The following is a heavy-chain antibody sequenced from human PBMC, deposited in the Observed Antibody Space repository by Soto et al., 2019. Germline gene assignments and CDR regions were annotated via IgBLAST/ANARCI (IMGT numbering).Heavy chain of an antibody. D-gene: IGHD3-22*01. Sequence: PSETLSLTCTVSGGSISSSSYYWGWIRQPPGKGLEWIGSIYYSGSTYYNPSLKSRVTISVDTSKNQFSLKLSSVTAADTAVYYCARWYYYDSSGYPTTDYWGQGTLVTVSS. J-gene: IGHJ4*02. CDR1: GGSISSSSYY. CDR3: ARWYYYDSSGYPTTDY. CDR2: IYYSGST. V-gene: IGHV4-39*01.